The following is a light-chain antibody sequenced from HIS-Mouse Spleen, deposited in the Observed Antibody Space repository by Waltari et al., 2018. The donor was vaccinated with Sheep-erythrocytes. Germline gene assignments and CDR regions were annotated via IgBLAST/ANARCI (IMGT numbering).Light chain of an antibody. V-gene: IGLV2-23*01. Sequence: QSALTQPASVSGSPGPSITLPCTGPSSDVGRYNLASWYHQHPGKSPKLMIYDGSKRPSGVSNRFSGSTSGNTASLTISGLQAEDEADYYCCSYAGSSTWVFGGGTKLTVL. CDR2: DGS. J-gene: IGLJ3*02. CDR3: CSYAGSSTWV. CDR1: SSDVGRYNL.